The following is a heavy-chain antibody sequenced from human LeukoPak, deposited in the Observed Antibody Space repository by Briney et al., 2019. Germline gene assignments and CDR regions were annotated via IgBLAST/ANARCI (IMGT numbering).Heavy chain of an antibody. J-gene: IGHJ6*03. Sequence: GGSLRLSCAASGFTFSSYSMNWVRQAPGKGLEWVSSISSSSSYIYYAASVKGRFTISRDNAKNSLYLQMNSLRAEDTAVYYCARAPSKYDFWSGYHYYYMDVWGKGTTVTVSS. D-gene: IGHD3-3*01. V-gene: IGHV3-21*01. CDR2: ISSSSSYI. CDR1: GFTFSSYS. CDR3: ARAPSKYDFWSGYHYYYMDV.